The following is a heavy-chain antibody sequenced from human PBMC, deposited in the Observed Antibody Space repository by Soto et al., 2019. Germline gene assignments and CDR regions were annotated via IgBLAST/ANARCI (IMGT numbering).Heavy chain of an antibody. CDR1: GFSFSDYA. CDR3: AKGRAITVYGVDILFDY. V-gene: IGHV3-23*01. D-gene: IGHD3-3*01. CDR2: ISGSGDNT. Sequence: GGSLRLSCKASGFSFSDYAMTWVRQAPGKGLEWVSVISGSGDNTFYAASVKGRFAISRDNSKNVLYLQMNSLSADDAAVYFCAKGRAITVYGVDILFDYWGRGTLVTVSS. J-gene: IGHJ4*01.